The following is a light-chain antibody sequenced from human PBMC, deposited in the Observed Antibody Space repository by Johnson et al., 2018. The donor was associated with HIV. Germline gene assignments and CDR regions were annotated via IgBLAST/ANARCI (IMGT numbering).Light chain of an antibody. CDR3: GVGDARLTPRYV. CDR2: EDN. V-gene: IGLV1-51*02. Sequence: QSVLTQPPSVSAAPGQRVNISCSGNISNIESYFVSWYQQLPGAAPTLLIYEDNKRPSGIPDRFSGSKSGATASLGIPGLQTGDEADYYCGVGDARLTPRYVFGTGTTIAVL. CDR1: ISNIESYF. J-gene: IGLJ1*01.